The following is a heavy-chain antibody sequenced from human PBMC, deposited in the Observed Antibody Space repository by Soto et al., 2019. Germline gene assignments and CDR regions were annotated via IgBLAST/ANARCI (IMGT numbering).Heavy chain of an antibody. D-gene: IGHD4-17*01. CDR3: ARGVDGDYPSDY. Sequence: ASVKVSCKASGYTFTGYYMHRVRQAPGQGLEWMGWINPNSGGTNYAQKFQGWVTMTRDTSISTAYMELSRLRSDDTAVYYCARGVDGDYPSDYWGQGTLVTVSA. CDR1: GYTFTGYY. J-gene: IGHJ4*02. CDR2: INPNSGGT. V-gene: IGHV1-2*04.